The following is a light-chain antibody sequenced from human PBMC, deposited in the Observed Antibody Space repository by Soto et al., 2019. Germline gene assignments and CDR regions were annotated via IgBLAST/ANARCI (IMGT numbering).Light chain of an antibody. CDR3: TSYVGNHIRV. V-gene: IGLV2-8*01. CDR2: EVT. Sequence: QSALTQPPSASGSPGQSVTISCTGTSSDVGAYKYVSWYQQYPGKAPKLMIYEVTKRPSGVPDRFSGSKSGNTASLTVSGLQAEEEADSYCTSYVGNHIRVFGGGTNLTVL. CDR1: SSDVGAYKY. J-gene: IGLJ3*02.